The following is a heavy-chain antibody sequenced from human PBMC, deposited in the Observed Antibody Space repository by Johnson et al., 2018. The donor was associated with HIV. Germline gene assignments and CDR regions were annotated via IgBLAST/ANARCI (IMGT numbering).Heavy chain of an antibody. D-gene: IGHD3-10*01. CDR1: GFTFSSYA. CDR2: ISYDGSNK. Sequence: VQLVASWGCLVQPGRSLRLSCAASGFTFSSYAMHWVRQAPGKGLEWVAVISYDGSNKYYADSVTGRFTISRDNSKNTLYLQMNSLRAEDTAVYYCARDRVWFGELYAFDIWGQGTMVTVSS. J-gene: IGHJ3*02. V-gene: IGHV3-30-3*01. CDR3: ARDRVWFGELYAFDI.